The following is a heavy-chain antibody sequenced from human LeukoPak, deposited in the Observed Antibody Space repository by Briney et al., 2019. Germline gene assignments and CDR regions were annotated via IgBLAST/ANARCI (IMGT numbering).Heavy chain of an antibody. CDR1: GGSIRSNNYY. CDR2: INHSGST. J-gene: IGHJ3*02. Sequence: SETLSLTCTVSGGSIRSNNYYWGWIRQPPGKGLEWIGEINHSGSTNYNPSLKSRVTISVDTSKNQFSLKLSSVTAADTAVYYCARRINYYGSGTGAFDIWGQGTMVTVSS. D-gene: IGHD3-10*01. CDR3: ARRINYYGSGTGAFDI. V-gene: IGHV4-39*07.